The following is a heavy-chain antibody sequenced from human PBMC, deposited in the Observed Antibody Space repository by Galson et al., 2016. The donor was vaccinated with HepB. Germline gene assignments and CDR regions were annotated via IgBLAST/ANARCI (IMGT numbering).Heavy chain of an antibody. V-gene: IGHV4-34*01. CDR1: GGPFRDYY. CDR3: ARGRGNRTGRGLTLITFSYYFDY. Sequence: SETLSLTCAVYGGPFRDYYWSWIRQSPGKGLEWIGEINHSGRTNYNPSLKSRVSLSSDMSKSQFSLRLSSVAAADTAVYYCARGRGNRTGRGLTLITFSYYFDYWGQGTLVTVSS. J-gene: IGHJ4*02. CDR2: INHSGRT. D-gene: IGHD1-14*01.